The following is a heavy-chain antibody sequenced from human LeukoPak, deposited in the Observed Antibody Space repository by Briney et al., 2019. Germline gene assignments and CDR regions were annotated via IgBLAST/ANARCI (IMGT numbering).Heavy chain of an antibody. CDR3: ARDLGLTPASLYFDY. D-gene: IGHD3-16*02. CDR2: INPNSGGT. CDR1: GYTFISYA. V-gene: IGHV1-2*02. J-gene: IGHJ4*02. Sequence: GASVKVSCKASGYTFISYAMNWVRQAPGQGLEWTGWINPNSGGTNYAQKFQGRVTMTRDTSISTAYMELSRLRSDDTAVYYCARDLGLTPASLYFDYWGQGTLVTVSS.